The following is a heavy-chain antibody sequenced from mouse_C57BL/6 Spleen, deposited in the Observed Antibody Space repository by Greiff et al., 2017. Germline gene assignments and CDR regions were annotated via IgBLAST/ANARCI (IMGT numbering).Heavy chain of an antibody. CDR2: IDPENGDT. CDR3: TTLFYYYCSSLDAMDY. Sequence: EVQLQQSGAELVRPGASVKLSCTASGFNIKDDYMHWVQQRPEQGLEWIGWIDPENGDTEYASKFPGKATITADTSSNTAYLQVSSLTSEDTAVYYCTTLFYYYCSSLDAMDYWGQGTSVTVSS. D-gene: IGHD1-1*01. CDR1: GFNIKDDY. J-gene: IGHJ4*01. V-gene: IGHV14-4*01.